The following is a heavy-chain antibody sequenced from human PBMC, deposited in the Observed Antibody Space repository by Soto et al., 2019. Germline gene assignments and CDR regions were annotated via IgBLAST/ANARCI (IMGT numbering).Heavy chain of an antibody. D-gene: IGHD3-10*01. Sequence: GGSLRLSCAASGFTFINYAMSWVRQAPWKGLEWVSTVSGSGDNTDYADSVKGRFSISRDNSKTTLYLQMNSLRSDDTALYFFSQNRMARGIEYLGKGILVTVST. CDR3: SQNRMARGIEY. J-gene: IGHJ4*02. V-gene: IGHV3-23*01. CDR2: VSGSGDNT. CDR1: GFTFINYA.